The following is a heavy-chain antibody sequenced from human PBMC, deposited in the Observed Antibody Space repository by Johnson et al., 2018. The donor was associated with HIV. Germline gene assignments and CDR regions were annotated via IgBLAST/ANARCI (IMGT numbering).Heavy chain of an antibody. CDR3: AKGEQLVISRKGHDAFDS. Sequence: VQLVESGGGVVQPGRSLRLSCAASGFTFSSYAMHWVRQAPGKGLEWVAVISYDGSNKYYADSVKGRFTISRDNSKNTLYLQMNSLRVEDTAVYYCAKGEQLVISRKGHDAFDSWGQGTMVTVSS. J-gene: IGHJ3*02. CDR1: GFTFSSYA. CDR2: ISYDGSNK. V-gene: IGHV3-30*04. D-gene: IGHD6-6*01.